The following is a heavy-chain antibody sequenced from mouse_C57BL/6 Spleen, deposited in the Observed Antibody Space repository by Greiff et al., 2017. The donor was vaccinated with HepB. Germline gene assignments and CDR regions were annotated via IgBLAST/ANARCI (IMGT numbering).Heavy chain of an antibody. Sequence: QVQLKESGAELARPGASVKMSCKASGYTFTSYTMHWVKQRPGQGLEWIGYINPSSGYTKYNQKFKDKATLTADKSSSTAYMQLSSLTSEDSAVYYCARSGGSGYGAYWGQGTLVTVSA. CDR3: ARSGGSGYGAY. J-gene: IGHJ3*01. D-gene: IGHD3-2*02. CDR1: GYTFTSYT. CDR2: INPSSGYT. V-gene: IGHV1-4*01.